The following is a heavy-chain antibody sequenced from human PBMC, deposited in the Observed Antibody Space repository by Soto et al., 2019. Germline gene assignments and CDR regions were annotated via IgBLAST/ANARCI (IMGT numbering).Heavy chain of an antibody. D-gene: IGHD1-1*01. CDR3: ARGKGMEENYYYYGMDV. V-gene: IGHV1-3*01. Sequence: ASVKVSCKASGYSFSTHSMHWVRQAPGQGLEWMGWINGGNGDTKYSQKFRDRVTITRDASASTGYMELSSLRSEDTAVYYCARGKGMEENYYYYGMDVWGQGTTVTVSS. CDR1: GYSFSTHS. J-gene: IGHJ6*02. CDR2: INGGNGDT.